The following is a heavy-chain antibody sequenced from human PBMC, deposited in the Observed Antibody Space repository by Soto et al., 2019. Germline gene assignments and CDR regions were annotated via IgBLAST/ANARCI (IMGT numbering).Heavy chain of an antibody. CDR3: AREVPYDSSGYPSDY. J-gene: IGHJ4*02. V-gene: IGHV1-18*01. Sequence: VKVSCKASGYTFTSYGISWVRQAPGQGLEWMGWISAYNGNTNYAQKLQGRVTMTTDTSTSTAYMELRSLRSDDTAVYYCAREVPYDSSGYPSDYWGQGTLVTVSS. D-gene: IGHD3-22*01. CDR1: GYTFTSYG. CDR2: ISAYNGNT.